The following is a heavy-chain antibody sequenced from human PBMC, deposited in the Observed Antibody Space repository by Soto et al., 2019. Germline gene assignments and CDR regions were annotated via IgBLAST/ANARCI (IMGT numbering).Heavy chain of an antibody. CDR3: ARDKITGLFDY. Sequence: PSETLSLTCAVDWVSFSGDYWTWIRQPPGTGLEWIGEINHSGSTNYNPSLKSRVTISVDTSKNQFSLKLTSVTAADTAVYYCARDKITGLFDYWGQGTLVTVS. CDR1: WVSFSGDY. V-gene: IGHV4-34*01. J-gene: IGHJ4*02. CDR2: INHSGST. D-gene: IGHD2-8*02.